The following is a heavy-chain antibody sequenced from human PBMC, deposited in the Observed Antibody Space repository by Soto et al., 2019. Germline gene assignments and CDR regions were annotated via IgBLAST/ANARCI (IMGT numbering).Heavy chain of an antibody. Sequence: PSETLSLTCAVYGGSFSGYYWSWIRQPPGKGLEWIGEINHSGSTNYNPSLKSRLTISVDTSKNQFSLKLSSVTAADTAVYYCARGIPYYDILTGPKRLNWFDPWGQGTLVTVSS. D-gene: IGHD3-9*01. CDR2: INHSGST. J-gene: IGHJ5*02. CDR3: ARGIPYYDILTGPKRLNWFDP. V-gene: IGHV4-34*01. CDR1: GGSFSGYY.